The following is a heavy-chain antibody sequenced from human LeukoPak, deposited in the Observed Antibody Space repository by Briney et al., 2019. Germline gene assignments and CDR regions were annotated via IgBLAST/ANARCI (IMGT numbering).Heavy chain of an antibody. D-gene: IGHD3-3*01. CDR1: GGSISSYY. J-gene: IGHJ4*02. Sequence: PSETLSLTCTVSGGSISSYYWSWIRQPPGKGLEWIGYIYYSGSTNYNPSLKSRVTISVDTSKNQFSLKLSSVTAADTAVYYCARDRGIFGVAIPYYWGQGTLVTVSS. V-gene: IGHV4-59*01. CDR3: ARDRGIFGVAIPYY. CDR2: IYYSGST.